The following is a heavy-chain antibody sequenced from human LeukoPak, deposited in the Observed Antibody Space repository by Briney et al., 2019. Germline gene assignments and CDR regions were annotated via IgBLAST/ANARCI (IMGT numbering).Heavy chain of an antibody. V-gene: IGHV3-23*01. CDR3: GRHPVVPAASDYYFYMDV. CDR1: VFTFSNYA. J-gene: IGHJ6*03. D-gene: IGHD2-2*01. CDR2: ISGSSGST. Sequence: GVPQRLSCAASVFTFSNYAMRWVRRSRGEGVVWVSGISGSSGSTNYADSVKGRFTISRDNSRNTLYLQMNSLRVEDTAVYYCGRHPVVPAASDYYFYMDVWGKGTTVTVSS.